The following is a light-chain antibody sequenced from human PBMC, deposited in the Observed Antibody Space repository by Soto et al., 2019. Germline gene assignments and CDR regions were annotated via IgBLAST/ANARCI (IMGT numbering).Light chain of an antibody. CDR3: AAWDDSLNGPV. J-gene: IGLJ2*01. CDR1: NSDVGGYNY. V-gene: IGLV2-11*01. Sequence: QSALTQPRSVSGSPGQSVTISCTGTNSDVGGYNYVSWYQQYPGKAPKLMISGVSERPSGVPDRFSGSKSGNTASLTISGLQSEDEAGYYCAAWDDSLNGPVFGGGTKLTVL. CDR2: GVS.